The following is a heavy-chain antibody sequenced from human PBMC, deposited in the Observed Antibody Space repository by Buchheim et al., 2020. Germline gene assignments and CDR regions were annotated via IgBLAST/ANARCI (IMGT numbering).Heavy chain of an antibody. Sequence: QVQLQESGPGLVKPSQTLPLTCTVSGGSISSGDYHWSWTRQPPGKGLEWIGYIYYSGSTYYNPSLKSRVPISVDTSQNQFSLKLSSVTAANAAVYYCARESDTTMRYYGMDVWGQGTT. V-gene: IGHV4-30-4*01. CDR2: IYYSGST. J-gene: IGHJ6*02. D-gene: IGHD5-18*01. CDR3: ARESDTTMRYYGMDV. CDR1: GGSISSGDYH.